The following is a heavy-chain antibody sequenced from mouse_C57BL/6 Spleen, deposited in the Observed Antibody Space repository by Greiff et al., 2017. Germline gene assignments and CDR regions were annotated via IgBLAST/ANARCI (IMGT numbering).Heavy chain of an antibody. Sequence: QVQLKQPGTELVKPGASVKLSCKASGYTFTSYWMHWVKQRPGQGLEWIGNINPSNGGTNYNEKFKSKATLTVDKSSSTAYMQLSSLTSEDSAVYYCARGADYYGNYVWFAYWGQGTLVTVSA. D-gene: IGHD2-1*01. V-gene: IGHV1-53*01. CDR1: GYTFTSYW. J-gene: IGHJ3*01. CDR3: ARGADYYGNYVWFAY. CDR2: INPSNGGT.